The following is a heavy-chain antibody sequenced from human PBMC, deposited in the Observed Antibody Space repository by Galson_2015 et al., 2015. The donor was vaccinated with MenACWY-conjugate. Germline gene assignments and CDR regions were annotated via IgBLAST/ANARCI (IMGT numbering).Heavy chain of an antibody. CDR2: IYWDDDK. V-gene: IGHV2-5*02. CDR1: GFSLSTSRVG. D-gene: IGHD2-2*01. J-gene: IGHJ3*01. CDR3: AHSPYCSTTSCYAVRAFEV. Sequence: PALVKPTQTLTLTCTFSGFSLSTSRVGVGWTRQPPGQALEWLSLIYWDDDKRYSPSLRSRLTITKGTSKNQVVLSMTNMDPVDTATYYCAHSPYCSTTSCYAVRAFEVWGQGTVVTVSS.